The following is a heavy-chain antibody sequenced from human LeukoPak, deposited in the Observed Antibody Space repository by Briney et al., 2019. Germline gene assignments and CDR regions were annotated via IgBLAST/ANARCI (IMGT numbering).Heavy chain of an antibody. J-gene: IGHJ4*02. Sequence: PSETLSLTCTVSGGSISSYYWSWIRQPPGKGLEWIGYIYYSGSTNYNPSLKSRVTISVDTSKNQFSLKLGSVTAADTAVYYCARAIYGDPTLHDYWGQGTLVTVSS. V-gene: IGHV4-59*01. CDR3: ARAIYGDPTLHDY. CDR2: IYYSGST. D-gene: IGHD4-17*01. CDR1: GGSISSYY.